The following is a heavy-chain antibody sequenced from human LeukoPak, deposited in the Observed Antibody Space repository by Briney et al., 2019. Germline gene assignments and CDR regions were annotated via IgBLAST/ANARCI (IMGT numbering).Heavy chain of an antibody. Sequence: GESLKISCQGSGYSFTSYWIGWVRQLPGKGLEWIGIIYPGDSATGNSPSFQGQVTISVDKSISTAYLQWSSLKASDTAMYYCAGSGSYYDKHFDYWGQGTLVTVSS. V-gene: IGHV5-51*01. CDR3: AGSGSYYDKHFDY. CDR2: IYPGDSAT. J-gene: IGHJ4*02. CDR1: GYSFTSYW. D-gene: IGHD3-10*01.